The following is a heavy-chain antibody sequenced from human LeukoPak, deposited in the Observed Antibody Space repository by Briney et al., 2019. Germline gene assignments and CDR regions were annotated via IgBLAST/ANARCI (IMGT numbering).Heavy chain of an antibody. CDR1: GFTFSDYS. Sequence: GGSLRLSCAASGFTFSDYSMNWVRQAPGKGLEWVSSISSSGNYIYYADSVKGRFTISRDNAKNSLYLQMNSLRAEDTAVYYCARDSIQQQLVLEDRGYPYYFEHWGQGTLVTVSS. J-gene: IGHJ4*02. CDR3: ARDSIQQQLVLEDRGYPYYFEH. D-gene: IGHD6-13*01. CDR2: ISSSGNYI. V-gene: IGHV3-21*01.